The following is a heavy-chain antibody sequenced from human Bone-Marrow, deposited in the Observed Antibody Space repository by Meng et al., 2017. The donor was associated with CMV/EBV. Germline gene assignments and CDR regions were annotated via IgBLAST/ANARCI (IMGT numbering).Heavy chain of an antibody. Sequence: SETLSLTCSVSGGSISSTTYYWGWIRQPPGKGLEWIGSFYYSGTTYYEPSLKSRVTISVGTSNNQFSLKLSSVTAADTAVYYCARHGSGYFDYWGQGTLVTVSS. CDR2: FYYSGTT. V-gene: IGHV4-39*01. CDR3: ARHGSGYFDY. CDR1: GGSISSTTYY. J-gene: IGHJ4*02.